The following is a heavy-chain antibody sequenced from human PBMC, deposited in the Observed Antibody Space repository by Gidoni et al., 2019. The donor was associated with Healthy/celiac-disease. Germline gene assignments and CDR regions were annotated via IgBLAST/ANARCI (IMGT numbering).Heavy chain of an antibody. J-gene: IGHJ4*02. Sequence: EVQLVESGGGLVQPGGSLRLSCAASGFTCSSYWMSWVRQAPGKGLEWVANIKQDGSEKYYVDSVKGRFTISRDNAKNSLYLQMNSLRAEDTAVYYCARVIGGYSYGFYFDYWGQGTLVTASS. V-gene: IGHV3-7*01. D-gene: IGHD5-18*01. CDR3: ARVIGGYSYGFYFDY. CDR2: IKQDGSEK. CDR1: GFTCSSYW.